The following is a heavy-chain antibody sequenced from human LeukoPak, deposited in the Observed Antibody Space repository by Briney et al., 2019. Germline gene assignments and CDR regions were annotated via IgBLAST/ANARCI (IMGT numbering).Heavy chain of an antibody. CDR1: GGTFSSYA. J-gene: IGHJ5*02. Sequence: SVKVSCKTSGGTFSSYAISWVRQAPGQGLEWMGRIIPILGIANYAQKFQGRVTITADKSTSTAYMELSSLRSEDTAVYYCASRVSAAGTIVPFDPWGQGTLVTVSS. D-gene: IGHD6-13*01. CDR2: IIPILGIA. CDR3: ASRVSAAGTIVPFDP. V-gene: IGHV1-69*04.